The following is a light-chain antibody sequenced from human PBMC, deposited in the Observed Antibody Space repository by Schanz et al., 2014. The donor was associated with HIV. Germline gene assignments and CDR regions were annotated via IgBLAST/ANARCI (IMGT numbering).Light chain of an antibody. CDR1: QSLGSNL. CDR3: QQYGSSPQT. V-gene: IGKV3-20*01. CDR2: GAS. Sequence: IVLTQSPGTLSLSPGERAALSCRASQSLGSNLLAWYQQKPGQAPRLLIFGASNRATGIPDRFSGSESGTDFTLTISRVEAEDFAVYYCQQYGSSPQTFGQGTKVEI. J-gene: IGKJ2*01.